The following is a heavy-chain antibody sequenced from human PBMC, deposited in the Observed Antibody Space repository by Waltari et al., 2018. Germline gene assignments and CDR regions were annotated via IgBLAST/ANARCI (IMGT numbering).Heavy chain of an antibody. J-gene: IGHJ3*02. V-gene: IGHV4-59*11. CDR3: ARDTYYYDSSLAAFDI. CDR1: GGSISSHY. D-gene: IGHD3-22*01. CDR2: IYYSGST. Sequence: QVQLQESGPGLVKPSETLSLTCTVPGGSISSHYWSWIRQPPGKGLEWIGYIYYSGSTNYNPSLKSRVTISVDTSKNQFSLKLSSVTAADTAVYYCARDTYYYDSSLAAFDIWGQGTVVTVSS.